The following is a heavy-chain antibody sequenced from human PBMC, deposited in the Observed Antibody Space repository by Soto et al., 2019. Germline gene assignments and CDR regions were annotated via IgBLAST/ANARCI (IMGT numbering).Heavy chain of an antibody. V-gene: IGHV3-74*01. Sequence: ESGGVLVQPGGSLRLSCVASGFTFDSQWMHWVRQAPGEGLVWVSRIKTDGYAAAYADSVKGRFTISRENTKNTVYLQMNSLRAEDTAVYFCVRESGVAADCWGQGTLVTVSS. CDR3: VRESGVAADC. J-gene: IGHJ4*02. D-gene: IGHD6-19*01. CDR1: GFTFDSQW. CDR2: IKTDGYAA.